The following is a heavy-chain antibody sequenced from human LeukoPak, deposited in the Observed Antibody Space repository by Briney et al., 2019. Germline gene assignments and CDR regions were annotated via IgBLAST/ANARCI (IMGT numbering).Heavy chain of an antibody. CDR3: ATSESGPINH. Sequence: SETLSLNCPVSGGSISSSCWSWIRQPPGKGLEWIGYICYSGTTNYNPSLKSRVTISVDTSKNQFSLKLNSVTAADTATYYCATSESGPINHWGQGALVTVSS. J-gene: IGHJ5*02. CDR1: GGSISSSC. CDR2: ICYSGTT. D-gene: IGHD1-14*01. V-gene: IGHV4-59*01.